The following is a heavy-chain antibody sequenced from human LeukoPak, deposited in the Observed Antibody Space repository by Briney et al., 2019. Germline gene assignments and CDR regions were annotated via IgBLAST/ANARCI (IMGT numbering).Heavy chain of an antibody. V-gene: IGHV1-2*02. CDR3: ARDSRPIFEWQQLGGDY. CDR1: GYTFTSYY. D-gene: IGHD6-13*01. Sequence: GASVKVSCKASGYTFTSYYMHWVRQAPGQGLEWMGIINPNSGGTNYAQKFQGRVTMTRDTSISTAHMELSRLRSDDTAVYYCARDSRPIFEWQQLGGDYWGQGTLVTVSS. J-gene: IGHJ4*02. CDR2: INPNSGGT.